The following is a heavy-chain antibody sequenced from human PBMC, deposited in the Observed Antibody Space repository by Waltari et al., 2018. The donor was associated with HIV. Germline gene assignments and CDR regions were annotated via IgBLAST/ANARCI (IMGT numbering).Heavy chain of an antibody. CDR3: AGHDPETYYDFDY. Sequence: QLQLQESGPGLVKPSETLSLTCSVSGGSSNSYSWGWFRQPPAKGLEWIGSIYYGGRTFCKSSLTSRLTLSVDTSKNQCSLKLSALTAADTAVYYCAGHDPETYYDFDYWGQGTLVTVSS. V-gene: IGHV4-39*01. D-gene: IGHD3-10*01. J-gene: IGHJ4*02. CDR2: IYYGGRT. CDR1: GGSSNSYS.